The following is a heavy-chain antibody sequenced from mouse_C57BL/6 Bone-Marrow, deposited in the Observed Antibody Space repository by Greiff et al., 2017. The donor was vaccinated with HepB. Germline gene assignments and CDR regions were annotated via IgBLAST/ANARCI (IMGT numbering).Heavy chain of an antibody. CDR1: GYTFTDYY. CDR3: ARSTGTSFAY. D-gene: IGHD4-1*01. V-gene: IGHV1-26*01. J-gene: IGHJ3*01. CDR2: INPNNGGT. Sequence: VQLKQSGPELVKPGASVKISCKASGYTFTDYYMNWVKQSHGKSLEWIGDINPNNGGTSYNQKFKGKATLTVDKSSSTAYMELRSLTSEDSAVYYCARSTGTSFAYWGQGTLVTVSA.